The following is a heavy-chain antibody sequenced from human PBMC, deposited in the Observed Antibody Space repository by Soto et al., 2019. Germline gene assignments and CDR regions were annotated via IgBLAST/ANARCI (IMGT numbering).Heavy chain of an antibody. CDR1: GFTFSSYG. V-gene: IGHV3-30*18. D-gene: IGHD3-10*01. CDR2: ISYDGSNK. CDR3: AKVRRGYYYGSGHDLHYYYYRMDV. Sequence: GGSLRLSCAASGFTFSSYGMHWVRQAPGKGLEWVAVISYDGSNKYYADSVKGRFTISRDNSKNTLYLQMNSLRAEDTAVYYCAKVRRGYYYGSGHDLHYYYYRMDVWGQGTTVTVSS. J-gene: IGHJ6*02.